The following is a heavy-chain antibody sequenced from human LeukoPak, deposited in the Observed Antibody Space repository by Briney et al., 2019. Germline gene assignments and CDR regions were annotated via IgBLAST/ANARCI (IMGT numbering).Heavy chain of an antibody. CDR1: GFTFSNYA. D-gene: IGHD7-27*01. J-gene: IGHJ3*02. CDR3: ARETGVYAFDI. CDR2: ISGTGGST. V-gene: IGHV3-23*01. Sequence: GVLRLSCAVSGFTFSNYAMTWVRQAPGKGLEWVSGISGTGGSTYYADSVKGRFTISRDNSKNTLYLQMNSLRAEDTAVYYCARETGVYAFDIWGQGTMVTVSS.